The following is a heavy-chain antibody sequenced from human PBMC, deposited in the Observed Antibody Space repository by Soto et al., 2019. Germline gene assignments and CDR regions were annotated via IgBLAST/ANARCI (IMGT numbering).Heavy chain of an antibody. J-gene: IGHJ5*02. Sequence: PGGSLRLSCAACGFTFSSYSMNWVRQAPGKGLEWVSSISSSSSYIYYADSVKGRFTISRDNAKNSLYLQMNSLRAEDTAVYYCARGIAAAWFDPWGQGTLVTVSS. CDR2: ISSSSSYI. V-gene: IGHV3-21*01. CDR1: GFTFSSYS. CDR3: ARGIAAAWFDP. D-gene: IGHD6-6*01.